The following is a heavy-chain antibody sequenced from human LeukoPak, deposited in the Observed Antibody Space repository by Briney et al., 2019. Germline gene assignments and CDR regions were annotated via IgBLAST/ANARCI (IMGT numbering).Heavy chain of an antibody. V-gene: IGHV4-39*07. CDR2: INHSGTT. Sequence: PSETLSLTCSVSGASISSSSSYWGWLRQPSGKRLEWIATINHSGTTHNNPALSSRVTISADTSNNHFSLNLNSVTAADTAVYYCARGTWISGNYYSFDYWGQGALVTVSS. CDR3: ARGTWISGNYYSFDY. CDR1: GASISSSSSY. D-gene: IGHD1-26*01. J-gene: IGHJ4*02.